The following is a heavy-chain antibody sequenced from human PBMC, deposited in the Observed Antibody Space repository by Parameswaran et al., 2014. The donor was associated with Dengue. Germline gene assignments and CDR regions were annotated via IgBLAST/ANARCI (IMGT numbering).Heavy chain of an antibody. CDR2: INHSGST. D-gene: IGHD4-11*01. V-gene: IGHV4-34*01. CDR1: GGSFSGYY. CDR3: ARGRRTTLYYYGMDV. Sequence: ASETLSLTCAVYGGSFSGYYWSWIRQPPGKGLEWIGEINHSGSTNYNPSLKSRVTISVDTSKNQFSLKLSSVTAADTAVYYCARGRRTTLYYYGMDVWGQGTTVTVSS. J-gene: IGHJ6*02.